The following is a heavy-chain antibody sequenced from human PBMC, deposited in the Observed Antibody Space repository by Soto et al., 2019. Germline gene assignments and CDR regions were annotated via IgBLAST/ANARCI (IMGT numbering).Heavy chain of an antibody. D-gene: IGHD2-15*01. J-gene: IGHJ4*02. CDR2: ISSSGTDI. CDR1: GFTFSIYS. CDR3: AGELFAVCIVGRCYSI. Sequence: EMQLVESGGGLVQPGGSLRLSCAASGFTFSIYSMNWVRQAPGKGLEWVSSISSSGTDIYYADSVKGRFTISSNNAKNPLYQDMSSLKADNTAVYYCAGELFAVCIVGRCYSIWGQGTLVTVSS. V-gene: IGHV3-21*01.